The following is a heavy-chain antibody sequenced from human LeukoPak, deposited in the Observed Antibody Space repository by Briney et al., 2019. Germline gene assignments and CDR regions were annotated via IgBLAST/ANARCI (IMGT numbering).Heavy chain of an antibody. CDR2: ISYSGNT. CDR3: ARRVYSGSYNWYFDL. CDR1: GGSISTSTYY. D-gene: IGHD1-26*01. J-gene: IGHJ2*01. V-gene: IGHV4-39*01. Sequence: SETLSLTCTVFGGSISTSTYYWGWIRQPPGKGLEWIGSISYSGNTYNNPSLKSRVTISVDTSKNQFSLKLSSVTAPDTAVYYCARRVYSGSYNWYFDLWGRGTLVTVSS.